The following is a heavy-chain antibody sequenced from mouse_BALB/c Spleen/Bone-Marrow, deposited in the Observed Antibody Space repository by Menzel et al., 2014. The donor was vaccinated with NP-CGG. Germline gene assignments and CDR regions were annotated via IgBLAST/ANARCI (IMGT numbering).Heavy chain of an antibody. Sequence: EVKLVESGGGLVQPGGSRKLSCAASGFTFSSFGMHWVRQAPERGLEWVANISSGSSTIFYPDTVKGRFTISRDNPKNTLFLQMTRLRAEDTAMYYCTRGGNWEDFDYWGQGTTLTVSS. D-gene: IGHD4-1*01. CDR1: GFTFSSFG. V-gene: IGHV5-17*02. CDR3: TRGGNWEDFDY. CDR2: ISSGSSTI. J-gene: IGHJ2*01.